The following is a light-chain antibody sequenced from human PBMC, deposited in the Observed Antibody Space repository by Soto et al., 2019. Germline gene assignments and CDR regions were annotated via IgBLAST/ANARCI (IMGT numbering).Light chain of an antibody. CDR1: SSDVGGYSY. CDR2: EVN. J-gene: IGLJ2*01. V-gene: IGLV2-8*01. CDR3: TSLMV. Sequence: QSALTQPPSASGSPGQSVTISCTGTSSDVGGYSYVSWYQQHPGKAPKFMIYEVNKRPSGVPDRFSGSKSGNTASLTVSGLQAEDEADYYCTSLMVFGGGTKLTVL.